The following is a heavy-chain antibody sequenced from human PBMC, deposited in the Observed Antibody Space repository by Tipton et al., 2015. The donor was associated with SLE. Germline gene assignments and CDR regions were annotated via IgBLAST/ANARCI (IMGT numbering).Heavy chain of an antibody. J-gene: IGHJ4*02. CDR3: AGHPPRYYYGSSAADFDY. V-gene: IGHV4-39*01. Sequence: TLSLTCTVSGCSISSSSYYWGWIRQPPGKVLEWVGSIYYSGSTYYNPSLNSRLTISADTSKNQFSLKLSSLTAAGTALYYCAGHPPRYYYGSSAADFDYWGQGTLVTVSS. CDR2: IYYSGST. D-gene: IGHD3-22*01. CDR1: GCSISSSSYY.